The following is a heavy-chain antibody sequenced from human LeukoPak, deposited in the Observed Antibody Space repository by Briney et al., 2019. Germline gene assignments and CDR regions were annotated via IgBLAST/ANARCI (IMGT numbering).Heavy chain of an antibody. CDR2: IKQDGSEM. J-gene: IGHJ4*02. Sequence: GGSLRLSCAASGFTFSNYWMSWVRQAPGKGLEWVANIKQDGSEMYYVDSVKGRFTISRDNAKNSLHLHMNSLRAEDTAVYYCAKHTYYYDSSGYLFDYWGQGTLVTVSS. D-gene: IGHD3-22*01. CDR3: AKHTYYYDSSGYLFDY. V-gene: IGHV3-7*05. CDR1: GFTFSNYW.